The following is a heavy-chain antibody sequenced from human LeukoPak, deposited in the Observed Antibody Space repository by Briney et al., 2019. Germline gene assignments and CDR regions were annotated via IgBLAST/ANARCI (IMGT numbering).Heavy chain of an antibody. CDR2: IYYSGST. D-gene: IGHD6-19*01. CDR1: GGSISSSSYY. CDR3: ARDSSGWWAFDY. V-gene: IGHV4-39*07. Sequence: PSETLSLTCTVSGGSISSSSYYWGWIRQPPGKGLEWIGSIYYSGSTYYNPSLKSRVTISVDTSKNQFSLKLSSVTAADTAVYYCARDSSGWWAFDYWGQGTLVTVSS. J-gene: IGHJ4*02.